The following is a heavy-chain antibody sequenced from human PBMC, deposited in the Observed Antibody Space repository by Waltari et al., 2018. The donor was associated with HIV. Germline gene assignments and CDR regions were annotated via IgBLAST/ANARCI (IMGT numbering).Heavy chain of an antibody. Sequence: EVQLVESGGGLIQPGGSLRLSCAASGFTVSSVSMSWVRQAPGKGLEWVSVIHSSGGTNYADSVKGRFTISRDNSKNTLYLQMNSLGAEDTAVYYCARDTTVVGTRYFDYWGRGTLVTVSS. D-gene: IGHD6-13*01. V-gene: IGHV3-53*01. CDR3: ARDTTVVGTRYFDY. CDR2: IHSSGGT. J-gene: IGHJ4*02. CDR1: GFTVSSVS.